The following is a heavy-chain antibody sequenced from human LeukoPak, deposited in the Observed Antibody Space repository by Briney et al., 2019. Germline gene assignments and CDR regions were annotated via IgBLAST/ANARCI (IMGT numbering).Heavy chain of an antibody. CDR2: ISDSGGRT. J-gene: IGHJ4*02. CDR3: ARRGVVIRVILVGFHKEAYYFDS. D-gene: IGHD3-22*01. Sequence: GGSLRLSCAVSGITLSNYGMSWVRQAPGKGLEWVAGISDSGGRTNYADSVKGRFAISRDNPRNTLYLQMNSLRAEDTAVYFCARRGVVIRVILVGFHKEAYYFDSWGQGALVTVSS. CDR1: GITLSNYG. V-gene: IGHV3-23*01.